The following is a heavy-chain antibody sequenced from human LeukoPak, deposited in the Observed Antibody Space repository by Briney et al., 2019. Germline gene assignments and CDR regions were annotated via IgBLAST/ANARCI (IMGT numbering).Heavy chain of an antibody. CDR3: ASHACCSNNWRSLNF. Sequence: PGGSLRLSCAASGFTFSSYAMSWVRQAPGKGLEWVSGISGSGGSTYYGDSVKGRFTISRDNSKNTLYLQMNSLRAEDTALYYCASHACCSNNWRSLNFWGQGTLVTVSS. CDR1: GFTFSSYA. J-gene: IGHJ4*02. D-gene: IGHD1-1*01. V-gene: IGHV3-23*01. CDR2: ISGSGGST.